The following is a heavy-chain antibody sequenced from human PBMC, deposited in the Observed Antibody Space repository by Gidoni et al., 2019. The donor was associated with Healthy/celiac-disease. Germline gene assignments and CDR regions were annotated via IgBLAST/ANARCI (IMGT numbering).Heavy chain of an antibody. CDR2: ISWDGGST. Sequence: EVQLVESGGVVVQPGGSLRLSCAASGFTFDDYTMHWVRQAPGKGLEWVSLISWDGGSTYYADSVKGRFTISRDNSKNSLYLQMNSLRTEDTALYYCAKDGGYDVYYYYGMDVWGQGTTVTVSS. J-gene: IGHJ6*02. D-gene: IGHD5-12*01. CDR1: GFTFDDYT. V-gene: IGHV3-43*01. CDR3: AKDGGYDVYYYYGMDV.